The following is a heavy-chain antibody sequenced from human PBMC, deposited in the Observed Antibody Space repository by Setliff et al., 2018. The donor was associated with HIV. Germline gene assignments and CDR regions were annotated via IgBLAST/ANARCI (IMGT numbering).Heavy chain of an antibody. CDR3: ARDNLTATTVTTYHYYYMDI. CDR2: IYSSGST. CDR1: GGSISDHY. Sequence: LSETLSLTCTVSGGSISDHYWSWIRRPAGKGLEWIGRIYSSGSTDYSPSLKSRLTLSVDTSKNQFSLKLNSVTAADTAVYYCARDNLTATTVTTYHYYYMDIWGKGTTVTVSS. V-gene: IGHV4-4*07. J-gene: IGHJ6*03. D-gene: IGHD4-17*01.